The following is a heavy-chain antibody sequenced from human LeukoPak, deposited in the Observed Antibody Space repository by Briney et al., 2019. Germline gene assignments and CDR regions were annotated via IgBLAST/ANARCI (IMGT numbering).Heavy chain of an antibody. CDR1: GGSISSYY. D-gene: IGHD3-22*01. CDR2: IYTSGST. CDR3: ARRGDYYDSSGTKLYYFDY. V-gene: IGHV4-4*07. J-gene: IGHJ4*02. Sequence: SETLSLTCTVSGGSISSYYWSWIRQPAGKGLEWIGRIYTSGSTNYNPSLKSRVTMSVDTSKNQFSLKLSSVTAADTAVYYCARRGDYYDSSGTKLYYFDYWGQGTLVTVSS.